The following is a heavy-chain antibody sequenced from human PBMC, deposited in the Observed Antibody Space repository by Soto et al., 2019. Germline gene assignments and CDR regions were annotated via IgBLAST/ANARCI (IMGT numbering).Heavy chain of an antibody. D-gene: IGHD2-15*01. CDR2: IIPIFGTA. Sequence: SVTVSCQASGCTFSSFAISWVRQAPGQGLEWMGGIIPIFGTANYAQKFQGRVTITADESTSTAYMELSSLRSEDTAVYYCARHPGGRGYYYGMDVWGQGATVTVSS. CDR3: ARHPGGRGYYYGMDV. CDR1: GCTFSSFA. V-gene: IGHV1-69*13. J-gene: IGHJ6*02.